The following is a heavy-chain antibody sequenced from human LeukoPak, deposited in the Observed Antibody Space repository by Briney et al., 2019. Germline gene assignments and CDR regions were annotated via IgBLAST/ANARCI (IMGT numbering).Heavy chain of an antibody. CDR2: INPSGGST. Sequence: ASVMVSCKASGYTFTSYYMHWVRQAPGQGLVGMGIINPSGGSTSYAQKFQGRVTMTRDTSKSTVYMELSSLRSEDTAVYYCARDSSGVVRELGYFDYWGQGTLVTVSS. J-gene: IGHJ4*02. CDR1: GYTFTSYY. CDR3: ARDSSGVVRELGYFDY. D-gene: IGHD2-8*02. V-gene: IGHV1-46*01.